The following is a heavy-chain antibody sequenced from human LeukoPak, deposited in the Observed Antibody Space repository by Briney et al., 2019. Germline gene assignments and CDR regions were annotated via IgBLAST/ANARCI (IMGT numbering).Heavy chain of an antibody. J-gene: IGHJ4*02. D-gene: IGHD2-15*01. V-gene: IGHV2-5*01. CDR3: VHKGGCSGGSCYAN. CDR2: IYWNDDK. Sequence: SGPTLVKPTQTLTLTCTFSGFSLSTSGVGVGWIRQPPGKALEWLALIYWNDDKRYSPSLKSRLTITKDTSKSQVVLTMTNMDPVDTATYYCVHKGGCSGGSCYANWGQGTLVTVSS. CDR1: GFSLSTSGVG.